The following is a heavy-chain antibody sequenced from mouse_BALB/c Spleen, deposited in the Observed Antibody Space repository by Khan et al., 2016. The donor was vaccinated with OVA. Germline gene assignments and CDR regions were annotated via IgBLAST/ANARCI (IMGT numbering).Heavy chain of an antibody. V-gene: IGHV3-2*02. CDR3: ARTARIKY. CDR1: GYSITSGYG. CDR2: ISYSGST. D-gene: IGHD1-2*01. Sequence: EVQLQESGPGLVKPSQSLSLTCTVTGYSITSGYGWNWIRQFPGNKLEWMGYISYSGSTNYNPSLKSRIPITRDTSKNQFFLQLNSVTSEDTATYYCARTARIKYWGQGTTLTVSS. J-gene: IGHJ2*01.